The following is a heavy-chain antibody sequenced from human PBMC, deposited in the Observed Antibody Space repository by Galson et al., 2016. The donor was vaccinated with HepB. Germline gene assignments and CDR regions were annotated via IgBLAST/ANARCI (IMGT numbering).Heavy chain of an antibody. V-gene: IGHV3-30*03. CDR1: GFTFSSYA. Sequence: SLRLSCAASGFTFSSYAMHWVRQAPGKGLEWVAVISYDGSTKYYADSVQGRFSISRENVKNSLYLQLNRLRAGDTAVYYCARIARGSSYTLGYFDLWGRGTLVTVSS. D-gene: IGHD6-13*01. CDR2: ISYDGSTK. CDR3: ARIARGSSYTLGYFDL. J-gene: IGHJ2*01.